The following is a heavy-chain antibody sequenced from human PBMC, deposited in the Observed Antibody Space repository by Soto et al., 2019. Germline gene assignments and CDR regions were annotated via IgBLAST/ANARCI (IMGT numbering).Heavy chain of an antibody. CDR3: ARDPYHVLMVNAPNLYGMDV. J-gene: IGHJ6*02. CDR1: GYTFTTYD. Sequence: EASVKVSCKASGYTFTTYDISWVRQAPRQGLEWMGRISTYNGNTNYPQSLQGRLTMTTDTSTTTAYMELRSLRSYDTAVYYCARDPYHVLMVNAPNLYGMDVWGQGTTVTVSS. CDR2: ISTYNGNT. D-gene: IGHD2-8*01. V-gene: IGHV1-18*01.